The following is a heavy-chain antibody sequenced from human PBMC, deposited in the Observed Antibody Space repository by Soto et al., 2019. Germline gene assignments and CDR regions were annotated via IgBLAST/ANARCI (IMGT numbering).Heavy chain of an antibody. D-gene: IGHD3-3*01. Sequence: SETLSLTCTVSGGSISSYYWSWIRQPPGKGLEWIGYIYYSGSTNYNPSLKSRVTISVDTSKNQFSLKLSSVTAADTAVYYCARASSYYDFWIGYYTGHFGMDVWGQGTTVTSP. J-gene: IGHJ6*02. CDR1: GGSISSYY. CDR2: IYYSGST. CDR3: ARASSYYDFWIGYYTGHFGMDV. V-gene: IGHV4-59*01.